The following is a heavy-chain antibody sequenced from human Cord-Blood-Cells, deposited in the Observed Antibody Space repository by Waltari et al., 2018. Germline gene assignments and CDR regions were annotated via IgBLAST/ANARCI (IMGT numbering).Heavy chain of an antibody. CDR2: IYHSGST. CDR1: GYPISSGYY. V-gene: IGHV4-38-2*01. D-gene: IGHD1-26*01. Sequence: QVQLQESGPGLVKPSETLSLTCAVSGYPISSGYYWGWIRQPPGKGLGWIGSIYHSGSTYYNPSLKSRVTISVDTSKNQFSLKLSSVTAADTAVYYCASGQWELRVYDYWGQGTLVTVSS. CDR3: ASGQWELRVYDY. J-gene: IGHJ4*02.